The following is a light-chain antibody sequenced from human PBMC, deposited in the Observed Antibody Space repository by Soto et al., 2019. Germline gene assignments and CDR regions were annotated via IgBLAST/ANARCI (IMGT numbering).Light chain of an antibody. CDR3: QSYDSCLSGFYV. V-gene: IGLV1-40*01. J-gene: IGLJ1*01. CDR2: GNS. Sequence: QSVLTQPPSVSGAPGQRVTIACTVSSSNIGAGYNVHWYQQLPGTAPKLLIYGNSNRPSGVPDRFSGSKSGTSASLPIPGLQAEDEADYYCQSYDSCLSGFYVFGTGTKLTVL. CDR1: SSNIGAGYN.